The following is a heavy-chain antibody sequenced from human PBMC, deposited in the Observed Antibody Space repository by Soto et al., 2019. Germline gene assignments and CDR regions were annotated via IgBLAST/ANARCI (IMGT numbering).Heavy chain of an antibody. J-gene: IGHJ3*02. CDR3: ARGDPYYDFWSGYYTSGRTNAFDI. Sequence: SETLSLTWAVYGGSFSGYYWSWIRQPPGKGLEWIGEINHSGSTNYNPSLRSRVTISVDTSKNQFSLKLSSVTAADTAVYYCARGDPYYDFWSGYYTSGRTNAFDIWGQGTMVTVSS. CDR2: INHSGST. CDR1: GGSFSGYY. V-gene: IGHV4-34*01. D-gene: IGHD3-3*01.